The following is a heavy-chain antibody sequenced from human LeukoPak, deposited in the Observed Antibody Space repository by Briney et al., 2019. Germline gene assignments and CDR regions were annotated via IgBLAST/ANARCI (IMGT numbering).Heavy chain of an antibody. V-gene: IGHV1-69*13. J-gene: IGHJ6*04. Sequence: VASVKVSCKASGGTFSSYAISWVRQAPGQGLEWMGGIIPIFGTANYAKKFQGRVTITADESTSTAYMELSSLRSEDTAVYYCATAGETDCSSTSCYTEGLGYYYYGMDVWGKGTTVTVSS. CDR2: IIPIFGTA. D-gene: IGHD2-2*02. CDR3: ATAGETDCSSTSCYTEGLGYYYYGMDV. CDR1: GGTFSSYA.